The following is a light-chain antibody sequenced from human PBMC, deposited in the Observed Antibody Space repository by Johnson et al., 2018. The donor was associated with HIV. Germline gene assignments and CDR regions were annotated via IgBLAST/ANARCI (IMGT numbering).Light chain of an antibody. CDR3: GTWDSSLSAGNV. J-gene: IGLJ1*01. CDR2: DNN. CDR1: RSNIGNNY. Sequence: QAVLTQPPSVSAAPGQKVTISCSGSRSNIGNNYVSWYQQLPGTAPKLLIYDNNKRPSGIPDRFSGSKSGTSATLGITGLQTGVEADYYCGTWDSSLSAGNVFGTGTKVTVL. V-gene: IGLV1-51*01.